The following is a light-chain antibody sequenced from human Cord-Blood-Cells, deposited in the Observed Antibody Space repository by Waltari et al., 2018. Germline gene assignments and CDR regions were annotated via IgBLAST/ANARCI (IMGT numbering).Light chain of an antibody. J-gene: IGKJ2*01. CDR3: QQYNSWPPYT. CDR1: QSVRSN. CDR2: GAS. V-gene: IGKV3-15*01. Sequence: EIVMTQSPATLSVSPGERATISCRASQSVRSNLAWYTQKPGQAHRLLIYGASTRATGIPARFSGSGSGTEFTLTISSLKSEDCAVYYCQQYNSWPPYTFGQGTKLEIK.